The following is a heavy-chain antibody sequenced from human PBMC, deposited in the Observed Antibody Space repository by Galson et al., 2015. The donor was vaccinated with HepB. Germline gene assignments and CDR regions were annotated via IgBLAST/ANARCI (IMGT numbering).Heavy chain of an antibody. Sequence: SLRLSCAASGFTFSSYSMNWVRQAPGKGLEWVSYISSSDSTIYYADSVKGRFTISRDNAKNSLYLQMNSLRAEDTAVYYCVRDGTRYCSKTSCYSGYYYYGMDVWGQGTTVTVSS. V-gene: IGHV3-48*04. J-gene: IGHJ6*02. CDR3: VRDGTRYCSKTSCYSGYYYYGMDV. CDR2: ISSSDSTI. CDR1: GFTFSSYS. D-gene: IGHD2-2*01.